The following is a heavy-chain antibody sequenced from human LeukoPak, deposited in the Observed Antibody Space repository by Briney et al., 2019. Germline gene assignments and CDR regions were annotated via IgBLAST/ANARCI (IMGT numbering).Heavy chain of an antibody. J-gene: IGHJ4*02. Sequence: SETLSLTCTVSGGSISSYYWSWIRQPPGKGLEWLGYIYYSGSTNYNPSLKSRVTISVDTSKNQFSMKLSSVTAADTAVYYCAGYYYDFWSGYYRSFDYWGQGTLVTVSS. V-gene: IGHV4-59*08. CDR1: GGSISSYY. CDR2: IYYSGST. D-gene: IGHD3-3*01. CDR3: AGYYYDFWSGYYRSFDY.